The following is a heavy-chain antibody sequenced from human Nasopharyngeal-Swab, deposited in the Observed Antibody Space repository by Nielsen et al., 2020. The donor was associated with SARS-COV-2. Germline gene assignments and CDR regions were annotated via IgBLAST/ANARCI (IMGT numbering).Heavy chain of an antibody. V-gene: IGHV3-48*02. Sequence: CAASGFTFSSYSMNWVRQAPGKGLEWVSYISSSSSTIYYADSVKGRFTISRDNAKNSLYLQMNSLRDEDTAVYYCARDPTYFDWLLPDYWGQGTLVTVSS. CDR3: ARDPTYFDWLLPDY. CDR1: GFTFSSYS. CDR2: ISSSSSTI. D-gene: IGHD3-9*01. J-gene: IGHJ4*02.